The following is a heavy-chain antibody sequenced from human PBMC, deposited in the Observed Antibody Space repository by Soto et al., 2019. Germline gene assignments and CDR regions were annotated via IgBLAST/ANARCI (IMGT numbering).Heavy chain of an antibody. V-gene: IGHV1-18*01. CDR1: GYTFSRYG. CDR2: INGNTGHT. CDR3: ARERKWEPLPY. Sequence: QVQLVQSGAEVREPGASVKVSCKTSGYTFSRYGITWVRQAPGQGLEWMGWINGNTGHTIYAMNLEERVTISAXTSTSTAYMELRSLKSDDTAVYYCARERKWEPLPYWGQGTLVTVSS. D-gene: IGHD1-26*01. J-gene: IGHJ4*02.